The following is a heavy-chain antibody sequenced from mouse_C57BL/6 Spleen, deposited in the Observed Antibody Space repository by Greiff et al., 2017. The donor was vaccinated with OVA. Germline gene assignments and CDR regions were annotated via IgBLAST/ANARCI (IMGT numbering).Heavy chain of an antibody. Sequence: QVQLQQSGAELARPGASVKLSCKASGYTFTSYGISWVKQRTGQGLEWIGEIYPRSGNTYYNEKFKGKATLTADKSSSTAYMELRSLTSEDSVVYFCARRGGSSYAMDYWGQGTSVTVSS. V-gene: IGHV1-81*01. D-gene: IGHD1-1*01. CDR1: GYTFTSYG. CDR3: ARRGGSSYAMDY. CDR2: IYPRSGNT. J-gene: IGHJ4*01.